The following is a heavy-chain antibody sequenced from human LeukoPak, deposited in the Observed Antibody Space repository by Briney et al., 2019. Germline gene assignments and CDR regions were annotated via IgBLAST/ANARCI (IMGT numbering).Heavy chain of an antibody. Sequence: ASVKASCKVSGYTLTELSMHWVRQAPGKGLEWMGGFDPEDGETIYAQKFQGRVTMTEDTSTDTAYMELSSLRSEDTAVYYCATRIVGGTNYYYYGMDVWGQGTTVTVSS. CDR3: ATRIVGGTNYYYYGMDV. V-gene: IGHV1-24*01. D-gene: IGHD1-26*01. J-gene: IGHJ6*02. CDR1: GYTLTELS. CDR2: FDPEDGET.